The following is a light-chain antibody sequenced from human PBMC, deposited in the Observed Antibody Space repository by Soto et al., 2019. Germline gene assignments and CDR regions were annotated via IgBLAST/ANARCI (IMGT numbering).Light chain of an antibody. CDR3: QQYGDLPWT. Sequence: EIVLTQSPATLSLSPGERATLSCRASQSVSSYLAWYQQKPGQAPRLLIYDASNRATGIPARFSGSGSGPDFTITISRLENEDFAVYYCQQYGDLPWTFGQGTKVDMK. CDR2: DAS. J-gene: IGKJ1*01. V-gene: IGKV3-11*01. CDR1: QSVSSY.